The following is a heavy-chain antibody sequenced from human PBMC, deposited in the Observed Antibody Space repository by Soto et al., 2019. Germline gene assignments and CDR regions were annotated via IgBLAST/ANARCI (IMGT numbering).Heavy chain of an antibody. CDR1: GDSISSGAYY. D-gene: IGHD1-26*01. V-gene: IGHV4-31*03. CDR2: IYYSGST. J-gene: IGHJ6*02. Sequence: QVQLQESGPGLVKPSQTLSLTCTVSGDSISSGAYYWSWIRQHPGKGLEWIGCIYYSGSTYYDPSLQSRVTISVDPSKHQFSLKLSSVTAADTAVYYCGRDGTVPDGMDVWGQGTTVTVSS. CDR3: GRDGTVPDGMDV.